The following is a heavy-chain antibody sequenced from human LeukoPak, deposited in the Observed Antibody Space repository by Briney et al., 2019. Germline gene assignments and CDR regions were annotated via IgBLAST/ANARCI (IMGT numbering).Heavy chain of an antibody. V-gene: IGHV3-21*01. Sequence: NPGGSLRLSCAASGFTFITYTMNWVRQAPGKGLEWVSSISSSSSYIYYADSLKGRFTISRDNAENSLYLQMNSLRAEDTAVYYCAGDRLGEGELPVYWGQGTPVTVSS. CDR3: AGDRLGEGELPVY. CDR1: GFTFITYT. J-gene: IGHJ4*02. CDR2: ISSSSSYI. D-gene: IGHD1-7*01.